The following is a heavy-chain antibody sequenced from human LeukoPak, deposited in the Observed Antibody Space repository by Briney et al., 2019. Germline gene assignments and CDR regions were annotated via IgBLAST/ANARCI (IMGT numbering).Heavy chain of an antibody. CDR1: GGSFSGYY. CDR3: ARGRVAVAGLAFGY. D-gene: IGHD6-19*01. CDR2: INHSGST. V-gene: IGHV4-34*01. J-gene: IGHJ4*02. Sequence: PSETLSLTCAVYGGSFSGYYWSWIRQPPGKGLEWIGEINHSGSTNYNPSLKSRVTISVDTSKNQFSLKLSSVTAADTAVYYCARGRVAVAGLAFGYWGQGTLVTVSS.